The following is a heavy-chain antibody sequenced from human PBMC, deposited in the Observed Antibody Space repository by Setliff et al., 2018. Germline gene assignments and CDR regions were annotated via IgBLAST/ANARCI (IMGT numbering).Heavy chain of an antibody. CDR1: GYTFTGYY. Sequence: ASVKVSCKASGYTFTGYYMHWVRQAPGQGLEWMGWINPNSGGTNYAQKFQGRVTMTRNTSISTAYMELSSLRSEDTAVYYCARGDIAAGTTTISWWFDPWGQGNLVTVSS. V-gene: IGHV1-2*02. J-gene: IGHJ5*02. CDR2: INPNSGGT. CDR3: ARGDIAAGTTTISWWFDP. D-gene: IGHD6-13*01.